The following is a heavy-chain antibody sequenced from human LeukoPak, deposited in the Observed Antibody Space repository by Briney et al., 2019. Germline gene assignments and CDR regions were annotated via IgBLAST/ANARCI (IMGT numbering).Heavy chain of an antibody. J-gene: IGHJ5*02. V-gene: IGHV5-51*01. Sequence: GESLKISCKGSGYSFTSYWIGWVRQMPGKGLEWMGIIYPGDSDTTYSPSFQGQVTISADKSISTAHLQWSSLQASDTAIYYCARRAEYKSSWYLYKWFDPWGQGTLVTVSS. CDR2: IYPGDSDT. CDR3: ARRAEYKSSWYLYKWFDP. D-gene: IGHD6-13*01. CDR1: GYSFTSYW.